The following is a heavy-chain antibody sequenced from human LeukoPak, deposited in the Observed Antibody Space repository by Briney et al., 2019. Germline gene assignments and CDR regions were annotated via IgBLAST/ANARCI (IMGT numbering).Heavy chain of an antibody. CDR2: IYHSGST. Sequence: SETLSLTCAVYGGSFSGYYWSWIRQPPGKGLEWIGEIYHSGSTNYNPSLKSRVTISVDTSKNQFSLKLSSVTAADTAVYYCAREDSSSSQPFDYWGQGTLVTVSS. V-gene: IGHV4-34*01. CDR1: GGSFSGYY. J-gene: IGHJ4*02. CDR3: AREDSSSSQPFDY. D-gene: IGHD6-6*01.